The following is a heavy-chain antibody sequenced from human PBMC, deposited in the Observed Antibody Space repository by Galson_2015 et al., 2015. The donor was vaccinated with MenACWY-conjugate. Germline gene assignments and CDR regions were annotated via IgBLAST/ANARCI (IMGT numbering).Heavy chain of an antibody. Sequence: SLRLSCAVSGFTFRNYWMTWVRQAPGKGLEWVASIKKEGSEKYYLDSVKGRFTISRDNTKNSMYLEMNSLRAEDTAVYYCARGDFGMDVWGHGTVVTASS. CDR2: IKKEGSEK. V-gene: IGHV3-7*03. J-gene: IGHJ6*02. CDR3: ARGDFGMDV. CDR1: GFTFRNYW.